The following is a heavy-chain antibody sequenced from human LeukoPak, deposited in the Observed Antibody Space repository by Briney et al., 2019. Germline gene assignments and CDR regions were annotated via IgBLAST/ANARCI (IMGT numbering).Heavy chain of an antibody. CDR3: ARAYGYGDSGPDNDYYYYYMDV. Sequence: ASVKVSCKASGGTFSSYAISWVRQAPGQGLEWMGGIIPIFGTANYAQKFQGRVTITADKSTSTAYMELSSLRSEDTAVYYCARAYGYGDSGPDNDYYYYYMDVWGKGTTVTVSS. J-gene: IGHJ6*03. V-gene: IGHV1-69*06. D-gene: IGHD4-17*01. CDR2: IIPIFGTA. CDR1: GGTFSSYA.